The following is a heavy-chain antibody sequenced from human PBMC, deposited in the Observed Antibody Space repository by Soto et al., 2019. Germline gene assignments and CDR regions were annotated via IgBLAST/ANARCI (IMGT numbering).Heavy chain of an antibody. D-gene: IGHD6-13*01. V-gene: IGHV3-30-3*01. Sequence: QVQVVESGGGVVQPGRSLRLSCAASGFTFSSYAMHWVRQAPGKGLEWVAVISYDGSNKYYAHSVKGRFTISRDNSKNTLYLQMDSLRAEDTAVYYCVRSRTWYGQFDSWGQGTLVTVSS. J-gene: IGHJ4*02. CDR1: GFTFSSYA. CDR2: ISYDGSNK. CDR3: VRSRTWYGQFDS.